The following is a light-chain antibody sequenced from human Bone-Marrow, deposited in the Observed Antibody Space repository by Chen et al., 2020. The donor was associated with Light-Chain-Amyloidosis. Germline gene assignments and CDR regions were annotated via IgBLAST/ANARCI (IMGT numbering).Light chain of an antibody. CDR2: WAS. V-gene: IGKV4-1*01. CDR1: ESLLYRSNNKNY. Sequence: DIVMTPSPDPLAVSLGERATINGKSSESLLYRSNNKNYLGWYQQKPGQSPKLLMYWASTRETGVPDRFSGSGSGTDFTLTISSLQAEDVAVYYCQQYDSTPYTFGGGTKVEIQ. J-gene: IGKJ2*01. CDR3: QQYDSTPYT.